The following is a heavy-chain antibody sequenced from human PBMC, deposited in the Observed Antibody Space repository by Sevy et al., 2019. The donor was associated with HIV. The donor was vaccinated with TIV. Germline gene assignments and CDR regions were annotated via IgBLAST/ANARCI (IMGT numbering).Heavy chain of an antibody. D-gene: IGHD3-16*01. J-gene: IGHJ4*02. CDR1: GFTFSTYW. CDR2: IKQDGSEK. CDR3: ARDWGSVH. V-gene: IGHV3-7*01. Sequence: GGSLRLSCTASGFTFSTYWMTWVRQAPGKGQEWVANIKQDGSEKYYVDSVKGRFTISRDNAKNSLYLQMNSLRAEDTAVYYCARDWGSVHWGQGTLLTVSS.